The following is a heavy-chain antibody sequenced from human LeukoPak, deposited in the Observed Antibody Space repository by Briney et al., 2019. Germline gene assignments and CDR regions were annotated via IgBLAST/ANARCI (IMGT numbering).Heavy chain of an antibody. CDR3: AKVRGWWSGYDYYYYYGMDV. CDR2: INHSGST. V-gene: IGHV4-34*01. CDR1: GGSFSGYY. J-gene: IGHJ6*02. D-gene: IGHD5-12*01. Sequence: SETLSLTCAVYGGSFSGYYWSWIRQPPGKGLEWIGEINHSGSTNYNPSLKSRVTISVDTSKNQFSLKLSSVTAADTVVYYCAKVRGWWSGYDYYYYYGMDVWGQGTTVTVSS.